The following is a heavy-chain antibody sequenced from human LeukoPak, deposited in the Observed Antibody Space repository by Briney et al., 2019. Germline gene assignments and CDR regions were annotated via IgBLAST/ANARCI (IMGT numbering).Heavy chain of an antibody. J-gene: IGHJ4*02. D-gene: IGHD5-18*01. CDR2: ISAYNGNT. CDR3: AREGIQLWLDLSY. CDR1: GYPFTSYG. V-gene: IGHV1-18*01. Sequence: ASVKVSCKASGYPFTSYGVSWVRQAPGQGLEWIGWISAYNGNTHYAQKLQGRVTMTTDTSTSTAYMELRSLRSDDTAVYYCAREGIQLWLDLSYWGQGTLVTVSS.